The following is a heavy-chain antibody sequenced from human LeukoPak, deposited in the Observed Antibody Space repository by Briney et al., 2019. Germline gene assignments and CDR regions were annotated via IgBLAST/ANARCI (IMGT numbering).Heavy chain of an antibody. V-gene: IGHV4-39*07. J-gene: IGHJ5*02. D-gene: IGHD4-17*01. CDR1: GGSISSSSYY. CDR2: IYYSGST. Sequence: SETLSLTCTVSGGSISSSSYYWGWIRQPPGKGLEWIGSIYYSGSTYYNPSLKSRVTISVDTSKNQFSLKLSSVTAADTAVYYCARARRYGDHPNWFDPWGQGTLVTVSS. CDR3: ARARRYGDHPNWFDP.